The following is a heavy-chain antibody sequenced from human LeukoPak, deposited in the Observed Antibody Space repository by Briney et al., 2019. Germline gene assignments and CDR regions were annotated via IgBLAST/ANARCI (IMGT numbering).Heavy chain of an antibody. D-gene: IGHD5-18*01. CDR2: IRYDGSNK. V-gene: IGHV3-30*02. Sequence: GGSLRLSCAASGFTFSSYGMHWVRQAPGKGLEWVAFIRYDGSNKYYADSVKVRFTISRDNSKNTLYLQMNSLRAEDTAVYYCAKDFQTWIQLWDDAFDIWGQGTMVTVSS. J-gene: IGHJ3*02. CDR1: GFTFSSYG. CDR3: AKDFQTWIQLWDDAFDI.